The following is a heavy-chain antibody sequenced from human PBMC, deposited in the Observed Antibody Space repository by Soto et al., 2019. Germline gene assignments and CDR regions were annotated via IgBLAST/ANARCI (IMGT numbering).Heavy chain of an antibody. CDR2: FDPEDGET. CDR1: GYSLTELS. CDR3: ATSSWAEYFQH. Sequence: ASVKVSCKVSGYSLTELSMHWVLQAPGKGLEWMGGFDPEDGETIYAQKFQGRVTMTEDTSTDTAYMELSSLRSEDTAVYYCATSSWAEYFQHWGQGTLVTVSS. J-gene: IGHJ1*01. V-gene: IGHV1-24*01. D-gene: IGHD6-13*01.